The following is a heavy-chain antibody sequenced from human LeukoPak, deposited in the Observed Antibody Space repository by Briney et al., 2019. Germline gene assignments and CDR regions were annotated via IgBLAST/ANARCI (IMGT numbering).Heavy chain of an antibody. CDR1: GFTLSDHY. V-gene: IGHV3-23*01. CDR2: ISGSGGST. J-gene: IGHJ5*02. Sequence: SGGSLRLSCAASGFTLSDHYMDWVRQAPGKGLEWVSAISGSGGSTYYADSVKGRFTISRDNSKNTLYLQMNSLRAEDTAVYYCAKDGYSSSFNWFDPWGQGTLVTVSS. D-gene: IGHD6-13*01. CDR3: AKDGYSSSFNWFDP.